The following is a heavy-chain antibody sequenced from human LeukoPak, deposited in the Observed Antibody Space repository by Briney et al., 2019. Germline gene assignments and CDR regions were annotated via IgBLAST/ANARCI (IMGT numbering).Heavy chain of an antibody. Sequence: GGSLRLSCAASAFTFRTYGMHWVRQAPGKGLEWVAVISYDANNKNYADSVKGRFTISRDNSKNTLYLQMNSLRAEDTAVYYCAKDPHPARTDGYYFDYWGQGTLVTVSS. CDR2: ISYDANNK. CDR1: AFTFRTYG. J-gene: IGHJ4*02. D-gene: IGHD1-14*01. V-gene: IGHV3-30*18. CDR3: AKDPHPARTDGYYFDY.